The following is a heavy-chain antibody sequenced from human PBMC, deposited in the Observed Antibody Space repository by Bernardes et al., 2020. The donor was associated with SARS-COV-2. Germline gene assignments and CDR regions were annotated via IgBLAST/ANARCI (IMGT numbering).Heavy chain of an antibody. V-gene: IGHV1-8*01. D-gene: IGHD3-3*01. CDR1: LYTFPSYD. CDR2: MHPNCCNT. CDR3: ARYDLWSGYYYYGMDV. Sequence: ASVQVSCMSSLYTFPSYDLNWVRQATGQGLAWMGWMHPNCCNTRHPQKFQGRVTMTRNTSISTAYMELSSLRSEDTAVYYCARYDLWSGYYYYGMDVWGQGTTVTVSS. J-gene: IGHJ6*02.